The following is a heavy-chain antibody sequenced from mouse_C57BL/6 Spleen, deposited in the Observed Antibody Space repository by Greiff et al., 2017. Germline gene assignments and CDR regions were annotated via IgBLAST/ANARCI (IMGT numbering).Heavy chain of an antibody. CDR1: GYAFSSYW. CDR3: ARSNGPNYFDY. J-gene: IGHJ2*01. V-gene: IGHV1-80*01. Sequence: QVQLQQSGAELVKPGASVKISCKASGYAFSSYWMNWVKQRPGKGLEWIGQIYPGDGDTNYNGKFKGKATLAADKSSSTAYTQLSSLTSEDSAVYFCARSNGPNYFDYWGQGTTLTVSS. CDR2: IYPGDGDT.